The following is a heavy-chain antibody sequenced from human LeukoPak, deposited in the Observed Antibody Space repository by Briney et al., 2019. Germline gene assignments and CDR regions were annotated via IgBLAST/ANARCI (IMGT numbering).Heavy chain of an antibody. J-gene: IGHJ4*02. Sequence: SETLSLTCTVSGGSISSSSYDWGWIRQPPGKGLEWIGSIYYSGSTYYNPSLKSRVTISVDTSKNQFSLKLSSVTAADTAVYYRARRIVVTRGFDYWGQGTLVTVSS. CDR1: GGSISSSSYD. V-gene: IGHV4-39*01. D-gene: IGHD4-23*01. CDR2: IYYSGST. CDR3: ARRIVVTRGFDY.